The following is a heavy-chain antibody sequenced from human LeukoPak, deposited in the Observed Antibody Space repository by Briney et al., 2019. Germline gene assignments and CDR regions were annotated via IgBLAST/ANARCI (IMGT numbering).Heavy chain of an antibody. V-gene: IGHV3-30*18. Sequence: GGSLRLSCAASGFTFSSYGMHWVRQAPGKGLEWVAVISYDGSNKYYADSVKGRFTISRDNSKNTLYLQMNSPRAEDTAVYYCAKGTKVTTLSSDIDYWGQGTLVTVSS. J-gene: IGHJ4*02. CDR2: ISYDGSNK. CDR3: AKGTKVTTLSSDIDY. D-gene: IGHD4-17*01. CDR1: GFTFSSYG.